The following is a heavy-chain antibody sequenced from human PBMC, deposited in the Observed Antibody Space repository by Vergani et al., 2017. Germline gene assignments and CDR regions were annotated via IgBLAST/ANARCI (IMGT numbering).Heavy chain of an antibody. D-gene: IGHD4-11*01. CDR3: VRDPDYSTFDS. Sequence: DVRLVESGGGVVQPGGSLRLSCAASGFTFSAYSMNWVRQTPGKGLEWISYIGVSDNSIYYADSVMGRFAISRYNARNILFLQMNSLRADDSALYFCVRDPDYSTFDSWGQGTLVTVS. V-gene: IGHV3-48*01. CDR2: IGVSDNSI. CDR1: GFTFSAYS. J-gene: IGHJ4*02.